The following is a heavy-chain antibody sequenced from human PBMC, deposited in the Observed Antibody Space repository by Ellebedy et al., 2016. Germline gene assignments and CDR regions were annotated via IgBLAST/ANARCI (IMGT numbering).Heavy chain of an antibody. CDR3: ARRNCGGDCYGMDV. CDR2: IYYSGST. Sequence: SETLSLTCTVSGGSISSGGYYWSWIRQHPGKGLEWIGYIYYSGSTYYNPSLKSRVTISVDRSKNQFSLKLSSVTAADTAVYYCARRNCGGDCYGMDVWGQGTTVTVSS. J-gene: IGHJ6*02. D-gene: IGHD2-21*01. V-gene: IGHV4-31*03. CDR1: GGSISSGGYY.